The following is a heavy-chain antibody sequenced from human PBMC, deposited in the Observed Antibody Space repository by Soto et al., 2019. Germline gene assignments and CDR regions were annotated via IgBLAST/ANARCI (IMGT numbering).Heavy chain of an antibody. V-gene: IGHV4-39*07. D-gene: IGHD3-10*01. CDR1: GGSISSSSYY. J-gene: IGHJ4*02. CDR2: IYYSGST. Sequence: PSETLSLTCTVSGGSISSSSYYWGWIRQPPGKGLEWIGYIYYSGSTNYNPSLKSRVTISVDTSKNQFSLKLSSVTAADTAVYYCAGGSRGSSYWGQGTLVTVSS. CDR3: AGGSRGSSY.